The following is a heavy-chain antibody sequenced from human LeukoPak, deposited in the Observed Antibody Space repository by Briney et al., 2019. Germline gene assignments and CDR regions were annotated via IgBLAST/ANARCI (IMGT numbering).Heavy chain of an antibody. V-gene: IGHV1-2*02. CDR1: GYTFTTYV. D-gene: IGHD3-10*01. CDR3: AREYYYGSGNYYNRIDY. CDR2: IDPNSGGT. J-gene: IGHJ4*02. Sequence: ASVKVSCKASGYTFTTYVMNWVRQAPGQGLEWMGWIDPNSGGTNYAQKFQGRVTMTRDTSISTAYMVLNRLRSGDTAVYYCAREYYYGSGNYYNRIDYWGQGTLVTVSS.